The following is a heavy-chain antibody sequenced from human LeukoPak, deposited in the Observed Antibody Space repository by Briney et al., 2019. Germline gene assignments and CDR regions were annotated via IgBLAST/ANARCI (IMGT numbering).Heavy chain of an antibody. V-gene: IGHV3-53*01. D-gene: IGHD3-10*01. Sequence: GGSLRLSCAASGFIVSSNYMSWVRQAPGKGLEWVSVIYSGGSTYYADSVKGRFTISRDNSKNTLSLQMNSLRAEDTAVYYCASRSGRLPYYFDYWGQGTLVTVSS. CDR3: ASRSGRLPYYFDY. CDR2: IYSGGST. CDR1: GFIVSSNY. J-gene: IGHJ4*02.